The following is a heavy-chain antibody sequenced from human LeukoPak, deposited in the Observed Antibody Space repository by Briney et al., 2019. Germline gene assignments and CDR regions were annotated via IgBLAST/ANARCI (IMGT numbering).Heavy chain of an antibody. CDR3: ARGSSGSFDY. CDR1: GFTFSSYW. D-gene: IGHD6-19*01. CDR2: INSDGSST. J-gene: IGHJ4*02. V-gene: IGHV3-74*01. Sequence: GASLRPSCAASGFTFSSYWKHWVRQAPGQGLVWVSRINSDGSSTSYADSLNGRFTISRDNAKNTPYLQMNSLRAEDTAVYYWARGSSGSFDYWGQGTLVTVSS.